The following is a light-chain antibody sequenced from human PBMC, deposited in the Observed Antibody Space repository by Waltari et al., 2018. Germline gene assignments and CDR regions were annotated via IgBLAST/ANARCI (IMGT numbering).Light chain of an antibody. CDR2: DDI. J-gene: IGLJ3*02. Sequence: SYVLTQPPSVSVAPGETATITCGGDNIGSKSGHWYQQQPGQAPVLVVHDDIARPPGSPERCSGSNGTTATLTLSRVEAGDEADYFCQVWDGRSDRPVFGGGTKLTVL. CDR3: QVWDGRSDRPV. CDR1: NIGSKS. V-gene: IGLV3-21*02.